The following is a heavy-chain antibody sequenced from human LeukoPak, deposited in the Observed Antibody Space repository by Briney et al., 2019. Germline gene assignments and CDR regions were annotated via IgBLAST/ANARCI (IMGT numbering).Heavy chain of an antibody. V-gene: IGHV3-9*01. J-gene: IGHJ4*02. CDR2: ISWNSGYI. D-gene: IGHD6-19*01. CDR3: AKVRGTYSSGYFFDY. CDR1: GFTFDNYA. Sequence: GGPLRLSCAASGFTFDNYAMHWVRHAPGKGLEWLSIISWNSGYIGYADSVKGRFTISRDNAKKSLDLQMNSLRAEDTAFYYCAKVRGTYSSGYFFDYWGQGILVTVSS.